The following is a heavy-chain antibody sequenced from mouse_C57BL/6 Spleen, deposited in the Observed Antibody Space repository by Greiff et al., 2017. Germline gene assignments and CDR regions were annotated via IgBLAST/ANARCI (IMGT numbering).Heavy chain of an antibody. CDR3: ARGITLGAMDY. V-gene: IGHV1-80*01. J-gene: IGHJ4*01. D-gene: IGHD1-1*01. Sequence: QVQLQQSGAELVKPGASVKISCKASGYAFSRYWMTWVKQRPGKGLEWIGQIYPGDGDPNYNGKFKGKATLTADKSSSTAYMQLSSLTSEDSAVYFCARGITLGAMDYWGQGTSVTVSS. CDR2: IYPGDGDP. CDR1: GYAFSRYW.